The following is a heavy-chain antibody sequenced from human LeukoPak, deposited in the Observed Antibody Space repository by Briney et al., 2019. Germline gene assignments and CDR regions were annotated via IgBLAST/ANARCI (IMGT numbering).Heavy chain of an antibody. CDR3: AKEYTGTFSPFPSYFDN. V-gene: IGHV3-23*01. J-gene: IGHJ4*02. CDR1: GFTFSSYA. CDR2: ITGSGGRT. D-gene: IGHD1-26*01. Sequence: GGSLRLSCAASGFTFSSYAMNWVRQAPGKGLEWVSAITGSGGRTYYADSVKGRFTISRDNSKNTLYLQINSLRAEDTAIYYCAKEYTGTFSPFPSYFDNWGQGTLVTVSS.